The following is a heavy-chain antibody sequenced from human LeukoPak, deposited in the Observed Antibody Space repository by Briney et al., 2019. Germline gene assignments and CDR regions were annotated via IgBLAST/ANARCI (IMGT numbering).Heavy chain of an antibody. V-gene: IGHV3-11*01. D-gene: IGHD3/OR15-3a*01. CDR1: GFTLSDYY. CDR3: ARRRDFIDY. Sequence: GGSLRLSCAASGFTLSDYYMSWIRQAPGKGLEWVSYSSSSGTTIYYADSVKGRFAISRDNAKNSLYLQMNSLRAEDTAVYYCARRRDFIDYWGQGTLVTVSS. J-gene: IGHJ4*02. CDR2: SSSSGTTI.